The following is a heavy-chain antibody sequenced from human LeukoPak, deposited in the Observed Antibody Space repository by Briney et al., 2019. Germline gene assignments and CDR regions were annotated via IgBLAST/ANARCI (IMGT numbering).Heavy chain of an antibody. CDR3: ARQNFPLIVVVPAASDY. J-gene: IGHJ4*02. V-gene: IGHV4-39*01. CDR1: GGSISSSSYY. Sequence: SDTLSLTCTVSGGSISSSSYYWGWIRQPPGEGLEWIGSIYYSGSTYYNPSLKSRVTISVDTSKNQFSLKLSSVTAADTAVYYCARQNFPLIVVVPAASDYWGQGTLVTVSS. CDR2: IYYSGST. D-gene: IGHD2-2*01.